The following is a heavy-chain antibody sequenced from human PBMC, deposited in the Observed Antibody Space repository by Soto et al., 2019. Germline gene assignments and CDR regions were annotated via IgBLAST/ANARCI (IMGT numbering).Heavy chain of an antibody. J-gene: IGHJ6*02. CDR2: MNPNSGNT. D-gene: IGHD2-15*01. CDR3: ARKGNCSGGSCYYYGMEV. V-gene: IGHV1-8*01. CDR1: GYTFTSYD. Sequence: GASVKVSRKASGYTFTSYDINWVRQATGQGLEWMGWMNPNSGNTGYAQKFQGRVTMTRNTSISTAYMELSSLRSEDTAVYYCARKGNCSGGSCYYYGMEVWGQGTTVTVSS.